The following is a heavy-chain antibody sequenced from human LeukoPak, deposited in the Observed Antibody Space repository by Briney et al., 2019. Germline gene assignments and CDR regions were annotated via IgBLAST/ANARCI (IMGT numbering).Heavy chain of an antibody. J-gene: IGHJ6*04. Sequence: RSSETLSLTCAVSGGSISSGGYSWSWIRQPPGKGLEWIGYIYHSGSTYYNPSLKSRVTISVDRSKNQFSLKLSSVTAADTAVYYCARGGTATTYGMDVWGKGTTVTVSS. CDR2: IYHSGST. CDR1: GGSISSGGYS. V-gene: IGHV4-30-2*01. CDR3: ARGGTATTYGMDV. D-gene: IGHD4-17*01.